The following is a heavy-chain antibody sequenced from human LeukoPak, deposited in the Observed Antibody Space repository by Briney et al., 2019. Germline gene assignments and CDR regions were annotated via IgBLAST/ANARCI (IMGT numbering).Heavy chain of an antibody. D-gene: IGHD3-22*01. V-gene: IGHV3-66*02. J-gene: IGHJ4*02. CDR1: GFTVSSNY. Sequence: GGSLGLSCAASGFTVSSNYMTWVRQAPGKGLEWVSAIYSDGTTYYSESVKGRFTISRDNSKNTLYLQMNTVRAEDTAVYYCVREYRHPTDTSGYYIDHWGQGTLVTVSS. CDR2: IYSDGTT. CDR3: VREYRHPTDTSGYYIDH.